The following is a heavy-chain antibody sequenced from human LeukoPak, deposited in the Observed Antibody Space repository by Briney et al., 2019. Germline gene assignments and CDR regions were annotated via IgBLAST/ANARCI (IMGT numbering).Heavy chain of an antibody. CDR3: ARGANLGFDP. CDR1: GFTFSSYD. D-gene: IGHD5-24*01. Sequence: GGSLRLSCAASGFTFSSYDMHWVRQPTGEGLQWVSGIGSGGDTYYAGSVKGRFTISRENAENSLYLQMNSLRAGDTAVYFCARGANLGFDPWGQGTLVTVSS. V-gene: IGHV3-13*04. J-gene: IGHJ5*02. CDR2: IGSGGDT.